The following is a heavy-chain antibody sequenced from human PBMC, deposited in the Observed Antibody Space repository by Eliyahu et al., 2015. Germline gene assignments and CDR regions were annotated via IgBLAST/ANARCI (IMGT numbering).Heavy chain of an antibody. V-gene: IGHV4-59*01. Sequence: QVQLQESGPGLVKPSETLSLTCTVSGASISSFYWTWIRQPPGKGLEWIAYIHYSGSANYNPSLRSRVALSVDRSRSQFSLRLSSVTAADTAVYYCARGDGYRMGDWGQGTLVTVSS. CDR2: IHYSGSA. CDR1: GASISSFY. CDR3: ARGDGYRMGD. D-gene: IGHD5-24*01. J-gene: IGHJ4*02.